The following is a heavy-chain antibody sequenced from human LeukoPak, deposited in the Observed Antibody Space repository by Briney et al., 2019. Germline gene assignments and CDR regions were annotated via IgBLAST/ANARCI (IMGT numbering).Heavy chain of an antibody. V-gene: IGHV4-39*01. J-gene: IGHJ4*02. CDR3: ARRYSSSWYSETDY. D-gene: IGHD6-13*01. Sequence: TSETLSLTCTVSGDSISSSSYYWGWIRQPPGKGLVWIGSIYYSGSTSYNPSLKSRVTISVDTSKNQFSPKLSSVTAADTAVYYCARRYSSSWYSETDYWGQGTLVTVSS. CDR1: GDSISSSSYY. CDR2: IYYSGST.